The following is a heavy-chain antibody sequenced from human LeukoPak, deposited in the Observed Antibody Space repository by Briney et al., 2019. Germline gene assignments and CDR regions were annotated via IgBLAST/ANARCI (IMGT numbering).Heavy chain of an antibody. CDR3: TRATAVAFDY. CDR1: RFTFSTYW. J-gene: IGHJ4*02. Sequence: GGSLRLSCAASRFTFSTYWMHWVRHAPGKGLVWVSRINPDGTSTSNADSVKGRFTISRDNAKNTVFLQVNSLRAEDTAVYYCTRATAVAFDYWGQGTLVTV. CDR2: INPDGTST. V-gene: IGHV3-74*01. D-gene: IGHD6-19*01.